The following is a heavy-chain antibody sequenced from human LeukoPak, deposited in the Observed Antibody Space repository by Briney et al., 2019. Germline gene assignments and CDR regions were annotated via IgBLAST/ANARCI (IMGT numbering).Heavy chain of an antibody. CDR3: ARWVLPGYYNDY. CDR1: GYTFTSYG. Sequence: GASVKFSCKASGYTFTSYGISWVRQAPGQGLEWMGWISAYNGNTNYAQKLQGRVTMTTDTSTSTAYMELRSLRSDDTALSYCARWVLPGYYNDYWGQGTLVTVSS. J-gene: IGHJ4*02. V-gene: IGHV1-18*04. CDR2: ISAYNGNT. D-gene: IGHD3-9*01.